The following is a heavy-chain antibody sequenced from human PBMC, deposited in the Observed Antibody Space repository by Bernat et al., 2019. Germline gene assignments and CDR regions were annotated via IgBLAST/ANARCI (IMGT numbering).Heavy chain of an antibody. CDR2: ISGSGGST. D-gene: IGHD6-19*01. CDR3: ARDRYGPAGSGWPFFDY. J-gene: IGHJ4*02. V-gene: IGHV3-23*01. CDR1: GFTFSSYA. Sequence: EVQLLESGGGLVQPGGSLRLSCAASGFTFSSYAMSWVRQAPGKGLEWVSAISGSGGSTYYADSVKGRFTISRDNSKNTLYLQMNSLRAEDTAVYYCARDRYGPAGSGWPFFDYWGQGTLVTVSS.